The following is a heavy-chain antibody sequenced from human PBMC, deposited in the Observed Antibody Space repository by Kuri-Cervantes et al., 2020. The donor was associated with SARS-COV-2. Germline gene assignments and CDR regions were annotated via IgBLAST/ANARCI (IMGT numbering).Heavy chain of an antibody. CDR3: ARGWSGYSLDPPHFDY. V-gene: IGHV1-2*02. Sequence: ASVKVSCKASGYTFTGYYMHWVRQAPGQGLEWMGWINPNSGGTNYSQKFQGRVTMTRDTSISTAYMELSRLRSDDTAVYYCARGWSGYSLDPPHFDYWGQGTLVTV. D-gene: IGHD3-3*01. J-gene: IGHJ4*02. CDR1: GYTFTGYY. CDR2: INPNSGGT.